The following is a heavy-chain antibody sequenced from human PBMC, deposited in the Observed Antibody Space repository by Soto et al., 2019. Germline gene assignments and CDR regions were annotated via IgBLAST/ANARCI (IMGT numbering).Heavy chain of an antibody. CDR2: ISHDEVNK. Sequence: GGSLRLSCAASGFTFSSYAMHWVRQAPGKGLEWVAVISHDEVNKYYADSVKGRFTISRDNSKNTLYLQMNSLRSEDMVVYSCVRGPRIQLWFRSLKPWGQGTLVTVSS. CDR1: GFTFSSYA. CDR3: VRGPRIQLWFRSLKP. J-gene: IGHJ5*02. D-gene: IGHD5-18*01. V-gene: IGHV3-30-3*01.